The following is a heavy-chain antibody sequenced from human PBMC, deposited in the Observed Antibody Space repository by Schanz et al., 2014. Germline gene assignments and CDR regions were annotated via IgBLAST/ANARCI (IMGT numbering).Heavy chain of an antibody. D-gene: IGHD3-10*01. Sequence: EVQLVESGGGLVQPGGSLRLSCAASGFTFTNYAMSWVRQAPGKGLEWVSLISDSGDTAYYADSVKGRFTISRDNFKGALYLQMSSLRAEDTAVYYCAKQHIVRGVIYLNWFDSWGQGTLVTVSA. CDR1: GFTFTNYA. CDR2: ISDSGDTA. V-gene: IGHV3-23*04. CDR3: AKQHIVRGVIYLNWFDS. J-gene: IGHJ5*01.